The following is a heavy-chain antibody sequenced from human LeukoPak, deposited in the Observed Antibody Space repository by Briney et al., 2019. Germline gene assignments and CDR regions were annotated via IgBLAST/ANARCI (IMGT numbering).Heavy chain of an antibody. Sequence: PGGSLRLSCAVSGFTFSAYSMHWVRQAPGKGLEWVSSISSSNNYIYYADSVKGRFTISKDNAENSLFLQMNSLRAEDTAVYYCARDRGYSGYDWPRDFDSWGQGTLVSVSS. V-gene: IGHV3-21*01. CDR2: ISSSNNYI. D-gene: IGHD5-12*01. CDR3: ARDRGYSGYDWPRDFDS. J-gene: IGHJ4*02. CDR1: GFTFSAYS.